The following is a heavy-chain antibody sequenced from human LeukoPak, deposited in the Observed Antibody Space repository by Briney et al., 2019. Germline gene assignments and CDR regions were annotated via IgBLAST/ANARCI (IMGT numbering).Heavy chain of an antibody. V-gene: IGHV4-61*02. D-gene: IGHD2-8*01. Sequence: SETLSLTCTVSGGSISSGDYYWNWIRQTAGKGLEWIGRIYTSRSTNYNPSLKSRVTISVDTSKSQFSLKLSSVTAADTAVYYCARDGRFCINGVCSYYYMDVWGKGTTVTVSS. CDR2: IYTSRST. J-gene: IGHJ6*03. CDR1: GGSISSGDYY. CDR3: ARDGRFCINGVCSYYYMDV.